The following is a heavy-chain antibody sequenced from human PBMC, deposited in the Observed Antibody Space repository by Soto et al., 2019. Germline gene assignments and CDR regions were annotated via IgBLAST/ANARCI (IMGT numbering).Heavy chain of an antibody. V-gene: IGHV5-51*01. D-gene: IGHD6-19*01. CDR2: IYPGDSDT. CDR1: GYSFTSYW. CDR3: ARRRRPAVAGTDYYYYGMDV. Sequence: EVQLVQSGAEVKKPGESLKISCKGSGYSFTSYWIGWVRQMPGKGLEWMGIIYPGDSDTRYSPSFQGQVTISADKSISTAYLQWSSLKASDTAMYYCARRRRPAVAGTDYYYYGMDVWGQGTTVTVSS. J-gene: IGHJ6*02.